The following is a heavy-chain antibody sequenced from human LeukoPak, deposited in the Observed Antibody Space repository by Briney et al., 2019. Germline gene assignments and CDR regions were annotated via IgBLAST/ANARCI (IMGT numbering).Heavy chain of an antibody. Sequence: ASVKVSCKAFGYTFTRYGISWVRQAPGHGVEWMGGSSAYNGNTNNAQKLQGRVTMTTETSTSTAYMELRRLRSDDTAVYYCARGDILTLHEKGLDYWGQGPVDPVST. D-gene: IGHD3-9*01. CDR3: ARGDILTLHEKGLDY. V-gene: IGHV1-18*01. J-gene: IGHJ4*02. CDR2: SSAYNGNT. CDR1: GYTFTRYG.